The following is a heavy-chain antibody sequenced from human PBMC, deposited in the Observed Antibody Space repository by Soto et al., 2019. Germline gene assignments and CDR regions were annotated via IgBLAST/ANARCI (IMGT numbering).Heavy chain of an antibody. J-gene: IGHJ4*02. CDR1: GGSISSSGYD. CDR2: IYYSGST. D-gene: IGHD3-10*01. Sequence: XTPSLPCTVSGGSISSSGYDWGWIRQPPGKGREWIGSIYYSGSTYYNPSLKGRFTISVDTSKNQFSLKLSSVTDADTAVYYCAREGGYMVRGVISYFDYWGQGTLVTVSS. V-gene: IGHV4-39*02. CDR3: AREGGYMVRGVISYFDY.